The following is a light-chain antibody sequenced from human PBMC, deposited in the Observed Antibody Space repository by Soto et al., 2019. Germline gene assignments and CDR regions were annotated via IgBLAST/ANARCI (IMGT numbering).Light chain of an antibody. Sequence: QSALTQPASVSGSPGQSITISCTGTSSDVGAYNYVSWYQQHPGKAPKLMIYEVSNRPSGVSNRFSGSKSGNTASLTISGLQAEDEADYSCSSYTSSSTLEVFGTGTKLTVL. CDR3: SSYTSSSTLEV. CDR1: SSDVGAYNY. CDR2: EVS. V-gene: IGLV2-14*01. J-gene: IGLJ1*01.